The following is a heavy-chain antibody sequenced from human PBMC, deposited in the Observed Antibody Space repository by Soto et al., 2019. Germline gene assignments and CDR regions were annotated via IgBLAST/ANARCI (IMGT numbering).Heavy chain of an antibody. CDR3: ARVSAAGSVGTPDY. V-gene: IGHV4-34*01. CDR2: INHSGST. D-gene: IGHD6-13*01. Sequence: QVQLQQWGAGLLKPSETLSLTCAVYGGSFSGYYWSWIRQPPGKGLEWIGEINHSGSTNYNPSLKSRVTISVDTSKNQFSLKLSSVTAADTAVYYCARVSAAGSVGTPDYWGQGTLVTVSS. CDR1: GGSFSGYY. J-gene: IGHJ4*02.